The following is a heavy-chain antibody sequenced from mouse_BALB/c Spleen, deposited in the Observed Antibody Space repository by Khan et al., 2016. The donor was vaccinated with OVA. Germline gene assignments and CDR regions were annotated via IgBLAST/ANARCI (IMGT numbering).Heavy chain of an antibody. Sequence: EVELEESGGGLVQPGGSLTLSCPTSGFTFSDYYMYWVSQTPEKRLEWVAYISNRGSTTYYPDTVRGRSTISRDNAKNTLHLQMSRLTSEDTALYCCAREWDDGGLAYWGQGTLVTVSA. CDR1: GFTFSDYY. J-gene: IGHJ3*01. CDR3: AREWDDGGLAY. V-gene: IGHV5-12*02. CDR2: ISNRGSTT. D-gene: IGHD2-3*01.